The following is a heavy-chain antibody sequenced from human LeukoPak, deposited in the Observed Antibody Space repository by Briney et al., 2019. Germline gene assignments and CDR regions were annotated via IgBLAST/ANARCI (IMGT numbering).Heavy chain of an antibody. Sequence: PSETLSLTCTVSGGSISSYYWSWIRQPPGKGLEWIGCIYYSGSTNYNPSRKSRVTISVDTYKNQFSRNLSSVTAADTAVYYCPRLRKLQLDAFDIWGQGTMVTVSS. CDR2: IYYSGST. V-gene: IGHV4-59*08. CDR3: PRLRKLQLDAFDI. D-gene: IGHD1-1*01. CDR1: GGSISSYY. J-gene: IGHJ3*02.